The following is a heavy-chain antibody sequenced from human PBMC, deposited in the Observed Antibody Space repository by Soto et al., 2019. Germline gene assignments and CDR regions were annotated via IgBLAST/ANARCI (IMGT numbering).Heavy chain of an antibody. Sequence: HPGGSLRLSCAASGFTFSSYGMHWVRQAPGKGLEWVAVISYDGSNKYYADSVKGRFTISRDNAKNTLYLQMTSLRPEDTALYYCAKDLDKYDTSGSDYWGQGTLVTVSS. CDR3: AKDLDKYDTSGSDY. CDR1: GFTFSSYG. D-gene: IGHD3-22*01. J-gene: IGHJ4*02. CDR2: ISYDGSNK. V-gene: IGHV3-30*18.